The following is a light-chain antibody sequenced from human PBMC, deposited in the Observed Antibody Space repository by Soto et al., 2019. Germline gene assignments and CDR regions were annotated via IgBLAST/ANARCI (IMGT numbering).Light chain of an antibody. CDR1: QAINNW. Sequence: DIQMTQSPSSVSASVGDRVTITCRASQAINNWLAWYQQKPGKAPNLLIYGASNLQSGVPSRFTGSGSGTNFTLTISSLQPEDFATYYCQQANTFPVTFGPGTKLDVK. CDR3: QQANTFPVT. J-gene: IGKJ3*01. V-gene: IGKV1D-12*01. CDR2: GAS.